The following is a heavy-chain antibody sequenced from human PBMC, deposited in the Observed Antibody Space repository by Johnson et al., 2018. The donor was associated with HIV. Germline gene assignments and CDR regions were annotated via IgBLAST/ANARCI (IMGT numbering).Heavy chain of an antibody. CDR3: AREGAWEVRRGAFDI. J-gene: IGHJ3*02. CDR1: GITVSSSY. V-gene: IGHV3-66*01. D-gene: IGHD1-26*01. CDR2: IYSGGNT. Sequence: MQLVESGGGLVQPGGSLRLSCAASGITVSSSYMSWVRQAPWKGLEWVSVIYSGGNTYYADSVRGRFTISIDNSKNTLYLQMNSLRAYDTAVYNCAREGAWEVRRGAFDIGGQGTTVTVSS.